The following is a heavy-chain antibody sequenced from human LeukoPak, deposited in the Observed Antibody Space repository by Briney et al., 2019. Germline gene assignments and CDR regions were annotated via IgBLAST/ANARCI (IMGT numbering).Heavy chain of an antibody. CDR1: GFTFSSYA. CDR2: ISSNGGST. CDR3: ARRIAAAGLDY. V-gene: IGHV3-64*01. J-gene: IGHJ4*02. D-gene: IGHD6-13*01. Sequence: GGSLRLSCAASGFTFSSYAMHWVRQAPGKGLEYVSAISSNGGSTYYANSVKGRFTISRDNSENTLYLQMGSLGAEDMAVYYCARRIAAAGLDYWGQGTLVTVSS.